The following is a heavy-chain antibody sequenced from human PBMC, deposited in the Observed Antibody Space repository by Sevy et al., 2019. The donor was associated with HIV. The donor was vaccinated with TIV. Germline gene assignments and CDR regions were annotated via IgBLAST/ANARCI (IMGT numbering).Heavy chain of an antibody. D-gene: IGHD2-2*01. CDR3: ARDCSSTTCLWGLDF. Sequence: GGSLRLSCAASGFTFCNYSMSWVRQAPGKGLEWVATIKKDGSEKYYVDSVRGRFTMSRDNAKNSLYLQMNSLRVEDTALYYCARDCSSTTCLWGLDFWGQGTTVTVSS. CDR2: IKKDGSEK. J-gene: IGHJ6*02. V-gene: IGHV3-7*03. CDR1: GFTFCNYS.